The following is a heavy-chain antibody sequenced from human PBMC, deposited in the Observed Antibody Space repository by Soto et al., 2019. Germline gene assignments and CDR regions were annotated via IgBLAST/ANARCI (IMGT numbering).Heavy chain of an antibody. Sequence: PSETLSLTCTVSGGSISSYYWSWIRQHPGKGLEWIGYIYYSGSTNYNPSLKSRVTISVDTSKNQFSLKLSSLTASDTAVYYCARHWLRNWFYPLGQGTLVTVSS. V-gene: IGHV4-59*08. CDR1: GGSISSYY. CDR3: ARHWLRNWFYP. J-gene: IGHJ5*02. CDR2: IYYSGST. D-gene: IGHD5-12*01.